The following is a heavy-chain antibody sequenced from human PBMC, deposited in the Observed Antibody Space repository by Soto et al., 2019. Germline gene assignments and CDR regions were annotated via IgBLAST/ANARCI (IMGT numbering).Heavy chain of an antibody. D-gene: IGHD4-17*01. J-gene: IGHJ4*02. V-gene: IGHV4-61*08. CDR1: GGSVSSGGYY. CDR3: ARWGETDGDSPFDY. Sequence: PSETLSLTCTVSGGSVSSGGYYWSWIRQPPGKGLEWIAYISYIGITNYNPSLKSRVTISVYTSKNQFSLKLSSVTAADTAVYYCARWGETDGDSPFDYWGQGTLVTVSS. CDR2: ISYIGIT.